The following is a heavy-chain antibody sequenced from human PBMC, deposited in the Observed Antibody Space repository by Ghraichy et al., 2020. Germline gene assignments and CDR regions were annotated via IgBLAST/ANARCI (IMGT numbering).Heavy chain of an antibody. V-gene: IGHV4-59*01. CDR2: IYYSGST. D-gene: IGHD7-27*01. CDR3: AKILGRPGSIYGMDV. CDR1: GGSISSYY. J-gene: IGHJ6*02. Sequence: SETLSLTCTVSGGSISSYYWTWIRQPPGKGLEWIGYIYYSGSTNYNPSLKSRVAISVDTSKNQFSLKLSSVTAADTAVYYCAKILGRPGSIYGMDVWGQGNKVTVSS.